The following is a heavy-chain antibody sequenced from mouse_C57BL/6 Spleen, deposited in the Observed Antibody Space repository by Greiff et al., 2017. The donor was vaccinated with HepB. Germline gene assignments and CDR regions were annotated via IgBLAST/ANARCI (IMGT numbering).Heavy chain of an antibody. V-gene: IGHV1-39*01. CDR3: ARERGLRDWYFDV. CDR2: INPNYGTT. Sequence: VQLQQPGAELVKPGASVKISCKASGYSFTDYNMNWVKQSNGKSLEWIGVINPNYGTTSYNQKFKGKATLTVDQSSSTAYMQLNSLTSEDSAVYYCARERGLRDWYFDVWGTGTTVTVSS. CDR1: GYSFTDYN. J-gene: IGHJ1*03. D-gene: IGHD3-1*01.